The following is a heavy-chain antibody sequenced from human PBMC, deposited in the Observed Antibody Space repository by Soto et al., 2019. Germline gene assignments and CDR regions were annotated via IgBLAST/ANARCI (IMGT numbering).Heavy chain of an antibody. CDR2: ITGTGSDT. J-gene: IGHJ4*02. CDR1: GFTFNNYA. V-gene: IGHV3-23*01. D-gene: IGHD2-2*01. Sequence: GGSLRLSCAASGFTFNNYAMGWVRQTPGKGLEWFSAITGTGSDTYYADSVKGRFTISRDNSKNTLSLQMNNLRAEDTAVYYCAKLGSSSWSPHYYFDYWGQGTLVTVSS. CDR3: AKLGSSSWSPHYYFDY.